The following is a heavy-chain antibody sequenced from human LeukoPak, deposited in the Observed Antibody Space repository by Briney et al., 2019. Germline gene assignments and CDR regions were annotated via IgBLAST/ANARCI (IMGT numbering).Heavy chain of an antibody. CDR3: ARDPGVAAALYYFDY. Sequence: PGGPLRLSCAASGFTFSTYSINWVRQAPGKGLEWVSSISSSSSYISYADSLKGRFTISRDNAKNSLYLQMNSLRAEDTAVYYCARDPGVAAALYYFDYWGQGTLVTVSS. V-gene: IGHV3-21*01. CDR2: ISSSSSYI. CDR1: GFTFSTYS. D-gene: IGHD6-13*01. J-gene: IGHJ4*02.